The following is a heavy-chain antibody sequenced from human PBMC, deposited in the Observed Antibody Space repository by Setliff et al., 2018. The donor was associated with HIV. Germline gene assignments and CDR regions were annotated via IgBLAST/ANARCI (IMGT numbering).Heavy chain of an antibody. CDR1: GASITSKNYY. Sequence: SETLSLTCTVSGASITSKNYYWGWIRQPPEKGLEWIGTIYYGVSGTTSYNSSLKSRVTISVDTSKSQISLRLTSVTAADTAMYYCARVPIGADGACDWGQGTLVTVSS. CDR3: ARVPIGADGACD. D-gene: IGHD6-13*01. V-gene: IGHV4-39*07. J-gene: IGHJ4*02. CDR2: IYYGVSGTT.